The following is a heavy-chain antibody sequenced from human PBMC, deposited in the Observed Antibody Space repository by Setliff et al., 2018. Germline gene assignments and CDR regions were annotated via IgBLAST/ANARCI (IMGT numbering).Heavy chain of an antibody. CDR3: ARVLEPNYDILTGYYYYYYYGMDV. Sequence: GASVKVSCKASGGTFSSYAISWVRQAPGQGLEWMGGIIPIFGTANYAQKFQGRVTITADESTSTAYMELSSLRSEDTAVYYCARVLEPNYDILTGYYYYYYYGMDVWGQGTKVTVS. CDR1: GGTFSSYA. V-gene: IGHV1-69*13. J-gene: IGHJ6*02. D-gene: IGHD3-9*01. CDR2: IIPIFGTA.